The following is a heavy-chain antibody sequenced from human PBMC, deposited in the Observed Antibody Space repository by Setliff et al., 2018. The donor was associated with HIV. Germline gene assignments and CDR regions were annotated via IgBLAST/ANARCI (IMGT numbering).Heavy chain of an antibody. D-gene: IGHD6-13*01. V-gene: IGHV1-46*01. Sequence: ASVKVSCKASGYTFTSYYVHFVRQAPGQGPEWMGIINPNGGSTNYAQKFEGRVAMTADTSTNNVHMYLSSLRSEDTAIYYCARGLAQPGIAAAGTDAFDIWGQGTMVTVSS. CDR3: ARGLAQPGIAAAGTDAFDI. CDR1: GYTFTSYY. CDR2: INPNGGST. J-gene: IGHJ3*02.